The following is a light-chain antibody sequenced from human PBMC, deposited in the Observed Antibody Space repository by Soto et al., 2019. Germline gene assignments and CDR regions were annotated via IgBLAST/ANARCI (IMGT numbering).Light chain of an antibody. CDR2: RNN. V-gene: IGLV1-47*01. J-gene: IGLJ2*01. CDR1: NSNIGSKY. Sequence: QSALTQPPSASGTPGQRVTISCSGSNSNIGSKYVYWYQQLPGTAPKLLLYRNNQRPSGVPDRFSGSKSGTSASLAISGLLSEDEADYYCAAWDNSLVGGPAFGGGTKLTVL. CDR3: AAWDNSLVGGPA.